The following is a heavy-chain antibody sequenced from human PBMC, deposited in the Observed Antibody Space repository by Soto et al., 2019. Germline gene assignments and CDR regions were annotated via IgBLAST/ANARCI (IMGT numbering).Heavy chain of an antibody. CDR2: ISSGGSAI. D-gene: IGHD4-17*01. CDR1: GFTFSDSY. J-gene: IGHJ4*02. Sequence: QVQLVESGGGLVKPGGSLRLSCAASGFTFSDSYMSWIREAPGKGLEWVSYISSGGSAIYYADSVKGRFTISRDNAKNSLYLQMNSLRAEDTAVYYCARDVDYGGNSGYWKFDYWGQGTLVTVSS. CDR3: ARDVDYGGNSGYWKFDY. V-gene: IGHV3-11*01.